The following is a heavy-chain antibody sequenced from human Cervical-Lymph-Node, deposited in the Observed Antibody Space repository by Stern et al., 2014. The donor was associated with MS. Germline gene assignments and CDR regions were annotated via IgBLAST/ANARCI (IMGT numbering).Heavy chain of an antibody. V-gene: IGHV3-11*01. CDR1: GFTFSDFY. CDR3: ARDALGASASRFLDH. D-gene: IGHD3-16*01. J-gene: IGHJ4*02. CDR2: ITNDSPTT. Sequence: VQLVQSGGNLVKPGGSLRLSCAASGFTFSDFYMAWIRQAPGKGLEWISYITNDSPTTFYAYSVEGRFTISRDNAKNSLYLQVNSLRVEDTAMYYCARDALGASASRFLDHWGRGTLVTVSS.